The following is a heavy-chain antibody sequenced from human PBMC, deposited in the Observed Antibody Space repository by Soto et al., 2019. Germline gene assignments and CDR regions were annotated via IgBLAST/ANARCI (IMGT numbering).Heavy chain of an antibody. CDR1: GGSISSSHW. J-gene: IGHJ3*01. CDR2: ISHSGTS. CDR3: ARVVLTITRGAFDA. D-gene: IGHD3-9*01. Sequence: QVQLQESGPGLVQPSGTLSLTCAVSGGSISSSHWWPWVRQSPGKGLEYIGEISHSGTSNSNPSLKSRVTRSVDKSKNHFSLPLTSVTAAATAVYYCARVVLTITRGAFDAWGQGTLVIVSS. V-gene: IGHV4-4*02.